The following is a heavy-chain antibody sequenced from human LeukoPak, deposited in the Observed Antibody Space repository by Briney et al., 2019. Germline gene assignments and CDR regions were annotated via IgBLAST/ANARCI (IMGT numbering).Heavy chain of an antibody. CDR3: AKLLGTATTFDY. D-gene: IGHD5-24*01. J-gene: IGHJ4*02. CDR1: GFTFSRSW. V-gene: IGHV3-7*01. CDR2: INPDGSQK. Sequence: PGGSLRLSCETYGFTFSRSWMSWVRQAPGKGLEWVASINPDGSQKHHVDSVKGRFTISRDNTRNSVYLQMNSLGGEDTAVYYCAKLLGTATTFDYWVQGTLVTVSS.